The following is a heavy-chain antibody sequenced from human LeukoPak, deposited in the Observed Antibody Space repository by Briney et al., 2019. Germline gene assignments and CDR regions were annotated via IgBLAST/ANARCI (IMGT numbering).Heavy chain of an antibody. Sequence: PGGFLRLSCAASGFTFSSYWMHWVRQAPGKGLVWVSRLNSDGSSTFYADSVKGRFSISRDNAKNTLYLQMNSLRAEDTAVYYCARGYGDWFDPWGQGTLVTVSS. CDR3: ARGYGDWFDP. V-gene: IGHV3-74*01. CDR1: GFTFSSYW. D-gene: IGHD3-10*01. J-gene: IGHJ5*02. CDR2: LNSDGSST.